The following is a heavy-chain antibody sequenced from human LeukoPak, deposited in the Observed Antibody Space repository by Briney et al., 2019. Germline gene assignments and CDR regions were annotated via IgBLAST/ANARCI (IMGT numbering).Heavy chain of an antibody. CDR3: ARDIAYCGGDCSDYAFDI. Sequence: SVKVSCKASGGTFSSYAISWVRQAPGQGLEWMGGIIPIFGTANYAQKFQGRVTITADESTSTAYMELSSLRSEDTAVYYCARDIAYCGGDCSDYAFDIWGQGTMVTVSS. CDR1: GGTFSSYA. J-gene: IGHJ3*02. V-gene: IGHV1-69*13. CDR2: IIPIFGTA. D-gene: IGHD2-21*02.